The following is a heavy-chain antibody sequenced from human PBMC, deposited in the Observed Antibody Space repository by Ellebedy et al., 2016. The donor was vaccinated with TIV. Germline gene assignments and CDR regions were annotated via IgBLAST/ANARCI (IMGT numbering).Heavy chain of an antibody. J-gene: IGHJ4*02. Sequence: GGPLRLSCAAPGFTFSNSWMKWVPKVPGKGLEWLANIKQDGSEKYYVDSVKGRFTISRDNAKNSLFLQMNRLRVEDTAVDFCARGGYGRPFDCWGQGTLVTVSS. CDR2: IKQDGSEK. CDR1: GFTFSNSW. CDR3: ARGGYGRPFDC. D-gene: IGHD5-12*01. V-gene: IGHV3-7*03.